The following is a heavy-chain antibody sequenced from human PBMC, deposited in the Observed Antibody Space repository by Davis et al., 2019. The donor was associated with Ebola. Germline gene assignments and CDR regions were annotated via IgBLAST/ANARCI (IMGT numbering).Heavy chain of an antibody. CDR3: ARIPPELGYYYGMDV. J-gene: IGHJ6*02. CDR2: IYYSGST. V-gene: IGHV4-39*07. CDR1: GGSISSSSYY. Sequence: MPSETLSLTCTVSGGSISSSSYYWGWIRQPPGKGLEWIGSIYYSGSTYYNPSLKSRVTISVDTSKNQFSLKLSSVTAADTAVYYCARIPPELGYYYGMDVWGQGTTVTVSS. D-gene: IGHD7-27*01.